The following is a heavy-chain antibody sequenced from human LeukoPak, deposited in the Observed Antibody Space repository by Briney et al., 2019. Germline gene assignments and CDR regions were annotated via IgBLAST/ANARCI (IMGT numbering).Heavy chain of an antibody. V-gene: IGHV3-11*01. CDR2: ISTGGSTI. J-gene: IGHJ6*02. D-gene: IGHD2-15*01. CDR3: ARDYSWNYGMDV. CDR1: GFTFSDYY. Sequence: GGSLRLSCAASGFTFSDYYMSWIRQAPGKGLEWVSYISTGGSTIYYVDSVRGRFTVSRDNAKNSLYLQMNSLRAEDTAVYYCARDYSWNYGMDVWGQGTTVTVS.